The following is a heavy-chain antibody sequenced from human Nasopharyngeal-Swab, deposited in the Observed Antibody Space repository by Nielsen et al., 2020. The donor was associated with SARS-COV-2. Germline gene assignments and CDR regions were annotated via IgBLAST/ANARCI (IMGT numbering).Heavy chain of an antibody. CDR2: INSGSSTI. CDR3: ARGVRRDISGWHFDY. Sequence: GGSLRLSCEASGFTFSSFNMNWVRKAPGKGLEWISYINSGSSTILYRDSVRGRFIISRDDAKSSMYLQMSNLRDEDTALYYCARGVRRDISGWHFDYWGQGTLVTVSS. J-gene: IGHJ4*02. V-gene: IGHV3-48*02. CDR1: GFTFSSFN. D-gene: IGHD6-19*01.